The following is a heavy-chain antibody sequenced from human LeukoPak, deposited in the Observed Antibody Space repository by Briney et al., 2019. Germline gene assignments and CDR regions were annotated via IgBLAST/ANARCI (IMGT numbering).Heavy chain of an antibody. D-gene: IGHD1-7*01. CDR1: GGTFSSYA. CDR2: IIPILGIA. V-gene: IGHV1-69*04. J-gene: IGHJ4*02. Sequence: SVKVSCKASGGTFSSYAISWVRQAPGQGLEWMGRIIPILGIANYAQKFQGRVTITADKSTSTAYMELSSLRSDDTAVYYCARGGITGTTADYWGQGTLVTVSS. CDR3: ARGGITGTTADY.